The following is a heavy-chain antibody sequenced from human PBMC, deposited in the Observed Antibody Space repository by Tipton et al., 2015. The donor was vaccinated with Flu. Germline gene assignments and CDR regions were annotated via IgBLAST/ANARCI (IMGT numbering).Heavy chain of an antibody. CDR3: TRGRNWNDPFDY. V-gene: IGHV1-8*01. J-gene: IGHJ4*02. Sequence: QLVQSGAEVRKPGASVRVSCKTSGFTFSSYTMNWVRQAAGQGLEWMGWMNPNSGDAAYAQKFQGRVTMTRSTSSTTAYMELTALRSEDTAIYYCTRGRNWNDPFDYWGQGTLVTVSS. CDR1: GFTFSSYT. CDR2: MNPNSGDA. D-gene: IGHD1-1*01.